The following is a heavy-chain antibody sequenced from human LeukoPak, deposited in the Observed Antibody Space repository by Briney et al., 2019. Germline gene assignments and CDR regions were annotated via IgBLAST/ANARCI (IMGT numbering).Heavy chain of an antibody. V-gene: IGHV4-39*07. CDR2: IYYSGST. CDR1: GGSISSSSYY. CDR3: ARRAVATTRELDY. Sequence: PSETLSLTCTVSGGSISSSSYYWGWIRQPPGKGLEWIGSIYYSGSTYYNPSLKSRVTISVDTSKNQFSLKLSSVTAADTAVYYCARRAVATTRELDYWGQGTLVTVSS. D-gene: IGHD5-12*01. J-gene: IGHJ4*02.